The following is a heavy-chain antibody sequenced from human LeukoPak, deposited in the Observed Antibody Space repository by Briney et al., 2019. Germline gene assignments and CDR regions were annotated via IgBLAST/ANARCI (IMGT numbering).Heavy chain of an antibody. V-gene: IGHV4-59*02. Sequence: PSETLSLTCTVSSDSVSSSYWSWIRQPPGKGLEWIGYIYYSGSTNYNPSLKSRVAISVDTSKNRFSLKLNSVTAADTAVYYCARGYCSSTICFQYFHHWGQGTLVTVSS. CDR3: ARGYCSSTICFQYFHH. D-gene: IGHD2-2*01. CDR2: IYYSGST. J-gene: IGHJ1*01. CDR1: SDSVSSSY.